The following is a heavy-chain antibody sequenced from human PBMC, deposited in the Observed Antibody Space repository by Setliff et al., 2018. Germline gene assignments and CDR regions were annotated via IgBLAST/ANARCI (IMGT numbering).Heavy chain of an antibody. CDR1: GFSLSTNTVG. J-gene: IGHJ5*02. D-gene: IGHD3-22*01. Sequence: SGPTLVNPKEPLTLTRTFPGFSLSTNTVGVGWIRQPSGKALEWLAVIFWDDDKRYSPSLQHRLTINKDTSKNQVVLTMANVDPVDTATYYCAHFTVGYDISGYLFSWGQGTLVTVSS. CDR3: AHFTVGYDISGYLFS. CDR2: IFWDDDK. V-gene: IGHV2-5*02.